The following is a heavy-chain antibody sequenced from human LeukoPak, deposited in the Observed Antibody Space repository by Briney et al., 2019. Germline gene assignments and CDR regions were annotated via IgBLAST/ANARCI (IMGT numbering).Heavy chain of an antibody. Sequence: ASVKVSCKASGYTFTGYYMHWVRQAPGQGLEWMGWINPNSGGTNYAQKFQGRVTMTRDTSISTAYMELSRLRSDDTAVYYCARDRQDRYCSSTSCYGHGYYYYMDVWGKGTTVTISS. J-gene: IGHJ6*03. CDR2: INPNSGGT. CDR1: GYTFTGYY. CDR3: ARDRQDRYCSSTSCYGHGYYYYMDV. D-gene: IGHD2-2*01. V-gene: IGHV1-2*02.